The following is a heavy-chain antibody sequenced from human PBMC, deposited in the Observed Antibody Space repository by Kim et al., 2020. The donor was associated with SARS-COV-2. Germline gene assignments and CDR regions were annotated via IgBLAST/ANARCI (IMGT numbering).Heavy chain of an antibody. CDR3: ARGTIQLWLYCAFDI. D-gene: IGHD5-18*01. CDR1: GGSISSGGYS. CDR2: IYHSGST. J-gene: IGHJ3*02. Sequence: SETLSLTCAVSGGSISSGGYSWSWIRQPPGKGLEWIGYIYHSGSTYYNPSLKSRVTISVDRSKNQFSLKLSSVTAADTAVYYCARGTIQLWLYCAFDIWGQGTMVTVSS. V-gene: IGHV4-30-2*01.